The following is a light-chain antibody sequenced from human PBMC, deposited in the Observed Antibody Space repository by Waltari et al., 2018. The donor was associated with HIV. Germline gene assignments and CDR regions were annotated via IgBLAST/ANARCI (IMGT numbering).Light chain of an antibody. CDR3: AAWDDSLNGRE. J-gene: IGLJ2*01. V-gene: IGLV1-44*01. CDR1: SSNIGSNT. CDR2: SNN. Sequence: QSVLTQPPSASGTPGQRVTISCSGSSSNIGSNTVNWYQHLPGTAPKLLIYSNNQRPSGVPDRCSGSKSGTSASLAISGLQSEDEADYYCAAWDDSLNGREFGGGTKVTVL.